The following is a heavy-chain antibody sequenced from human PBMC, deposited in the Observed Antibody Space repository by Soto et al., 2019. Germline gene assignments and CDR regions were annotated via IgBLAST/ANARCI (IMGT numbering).Heavy chain of an antibody. V-gene: IGHV4-39*01. CDR3: ARRMEIYEGPYFDY. Sequence: QLQLQESGPGLVKPSETLSLTCTVSGGSISSSSYYWGWIRQPPGKGLEWIGSIYYSGSTYYNPSLKSRVTISVDTSKNQFSLKLSSVTAADTAVYYCARRMEIYEGPYFDYWGQGTLVTVSS. D-gene: IGHD5-12*01. CDR2: IYYSGST. J-gene: IGHJ4*02. CDR1: GGSISSSSYY.